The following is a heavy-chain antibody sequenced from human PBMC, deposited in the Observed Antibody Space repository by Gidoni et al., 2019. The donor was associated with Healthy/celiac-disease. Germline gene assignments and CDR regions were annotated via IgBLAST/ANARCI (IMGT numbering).Heavy chain of an antibody. CDR3: AKDLGYGDYVTVAFDI. Sequence: EVQLVESGGGLVQPGRSLRLSCAASGFPFADYAMHWVRQAPGKGLEWVSGISWNSGSIGYADSVKGRFTISRDNAKNSLYLQMNSLRAEDTALYYCAKDLGYGDYVTVAFDIWGQGTMVTVSS. CDR1: GFPFADYA. J-gene: IGHJ3*02. V-gene: IGHV3-9*01. CDR2: ISWNSGSI. D-gene: IGHD4-17*01.